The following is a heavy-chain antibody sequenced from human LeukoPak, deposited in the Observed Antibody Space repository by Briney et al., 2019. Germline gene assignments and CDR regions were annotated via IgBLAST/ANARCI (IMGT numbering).Heavy chain of an antibody. CDR3: ARVRRFNGPYNVYFDY. Sequence: PSETLSLTCSVYGGSFSGYYWSWIRQPPGKGLEWIGYMQYTGSTNYNPSLKSRVTISLDSSNSQLSLKLKSVTAADAAVYFCARVRRFNGPYNVYFDYWGQGTLVTVSS. J-gene: IGHJ4*02. V-gene: IGHV4-59*01. D-gene: IGHD2-8*01. CDR2: MQYTGST. CDR1: GGSFSGYY.